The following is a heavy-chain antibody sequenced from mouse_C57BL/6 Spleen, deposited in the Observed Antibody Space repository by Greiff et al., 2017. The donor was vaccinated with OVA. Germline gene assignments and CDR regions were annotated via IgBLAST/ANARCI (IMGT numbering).Heavy chain of an antibody. V-gene: IGHV1-55*01. CDR2: IYPGSGST. Sequence: VQLQQPGAELVKPGASVKMSCKASGYTFTSYWITWVKQRPGQGLEWIGDIYPGSGSTNYNEKFKSKATLTVDTSSSTAYMQLSSLTSEDSAVYDCARRDYGSSYELDYWGQGTLVTVSA. CDR3: ARRDYGSSYELDY. D-gene: IGHD1-1*01. J-gene: IGHJ3*01. CDR1: GYTFTSYW.